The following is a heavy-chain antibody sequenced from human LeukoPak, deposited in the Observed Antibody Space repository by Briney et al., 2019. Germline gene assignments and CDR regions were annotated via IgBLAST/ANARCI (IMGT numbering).Heavy chain of an antibody. Sequence: SETLSLTCTVSGGSISSYYWSWIRQPPGKGLEWIGYIYYSGSTNYNPSLKSRVTISVDTSKNQFSLKLSSVTAAVTAVYYCASRGSGSPFDYWGQGTLVTVSS. CDR3: ASRGSGSPFDY. V-gene: IGHV4-59*12. J-gene: IGHJ4*02. D-gene: IGHD6-19*01. CDR2: IYYSGST. CDR1: GGSISSYY.